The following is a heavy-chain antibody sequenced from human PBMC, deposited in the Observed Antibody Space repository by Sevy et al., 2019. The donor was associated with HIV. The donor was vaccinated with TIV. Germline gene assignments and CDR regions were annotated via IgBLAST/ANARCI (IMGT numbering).Heavy chain of an antibody. D-gene: IGHD5-12*01. CDR3: ARAEWLRTGGFDY. V-gene: IGHV3-33*01. CDR1: GFTFSSYG. Sequence: GGSLRLSCAASGFTFSSYGMHWVRQAPGKGLEWVAVIWYDGSNKYYADSVKGRFTISRDNSKTTLYLQMNSLRAEDTAVYYCARAEWLRTGGFDYWGQGTLVTVSS. CDR2: IWYDGSNK. J-gene: IGHJ4*02.